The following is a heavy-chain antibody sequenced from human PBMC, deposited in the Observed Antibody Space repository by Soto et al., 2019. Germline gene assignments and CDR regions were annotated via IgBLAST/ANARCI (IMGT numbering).Heavy chain of an antibody. Sequence: QVQLVESGGGVVQPGRSLRLSCAASGFTFRSYGMHWVRQAPGKGLEWVAVIWYDASKEYYADSVKGRFTISRDNSKNTLYLHMNSLRAEDTAVYYCARCPTFDYFDYWGQGTLVTVSS. D-gene: IGHD3-3*02. CDR1: GFTFRSYG. V-gene: IGHV3-33*01. J-gene: IGHJ4*02. CDR2: IWYDASKE. CDR3: ARCPTFDYFDY.